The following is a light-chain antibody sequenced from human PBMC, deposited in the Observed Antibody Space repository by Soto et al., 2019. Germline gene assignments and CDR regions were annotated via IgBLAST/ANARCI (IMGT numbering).Light chain of an antibody. V-gene: IGKV1-6*01. CDR2: TAS. CDR1: QAIRND. CDR3: LHDYSYPRT. Sequence: ALQITHSPSSLYASVSHRVIITCRASQAIRNDLGWYQQKPGKAPKLLIYTASTLQSGVPSRFSGSGSGADFTLTIRSLQPEDSATYYCLHDYSYPRTFGQGTKVDIK. J-gene: IGKJ1*01.